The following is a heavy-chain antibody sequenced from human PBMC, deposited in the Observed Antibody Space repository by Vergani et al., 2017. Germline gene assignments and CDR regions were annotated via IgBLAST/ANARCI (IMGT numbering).Heavy chain of an antibody. CDR3: ARDQYSYEYYYYYYGMDV. CDR1: GFTFSSYA. Sequence: QVQLVESGGGVVQPGRSLRLSCAASGFTFSSYAMHWVRQAPGKGLEWVAVISYDGSNKYYADSVKGRFTISRDNSKNTLYLQVNSLRAEDTAVYYCARDQYSYEYYYYYYGMDVWGQGTTVTVSS. CDR2: ISYDGSNK. D-gene: IGHD5-18*01. V-gene: IGHV3-30*01. J-gene: IGHJ6*02.